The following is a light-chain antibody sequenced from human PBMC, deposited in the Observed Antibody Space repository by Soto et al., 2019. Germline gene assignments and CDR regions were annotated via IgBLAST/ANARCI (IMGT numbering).Light chain of an antibody. J-gene: IGKJ4*01. CDR2: DAS. V-gene: IGKV1-5*01. CDR1: RSISNW. Sequence: DIQMTQSPSTLSASVGDRVTITCRASRSISNWLAWYQQRPGIAPKLLIFDASILQSGVPSRFSGSGSGTEFTLCISRLQTDDFAAYYCQQYGSFSPITFGGGTKVDI. CDR3: QQYGSFSPIT.